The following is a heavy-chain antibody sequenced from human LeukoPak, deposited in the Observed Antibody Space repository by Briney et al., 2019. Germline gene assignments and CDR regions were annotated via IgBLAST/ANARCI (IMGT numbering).Heavy chain of an antibody. J-gene: IGHJ4*02. V-gene: IGHV1-18*01. CDR2: ISAYNGNT. CDR3: ARAYYYDSSGYYYVRFGLDY. D-gene: IGHD3-22*01. CDR1: GYTFTSYD. Sequence: GASVKVSCKASGYTFTSYDINWVRQATGQGLEWMGWISAYNGNTNYAQKLQGRVTMTTDTSTSTAYMELRSLRSDDTAVYYCARAYYYDSSGYYYVRFGLDYWGQGTLVTVSS.